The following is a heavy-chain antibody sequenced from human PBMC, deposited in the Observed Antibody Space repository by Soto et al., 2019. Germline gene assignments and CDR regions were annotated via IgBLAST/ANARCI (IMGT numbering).Heavy chain of an antibody. CDR3: ATENGYSSSWSEFDY. Sequence: EVQLLESGGGLVQPGGSLRLSCAASGFTFSSYAMRWVRQAPGKGLEWVAAISGSGGSTYYADSVKGRFTISRDNSKNTLYLQMNSLRAEDTVVYYCATENGYSSSWSEFDYWGQGTLVTVSS. V-gene: IGHV3-23*01. CDR2: ISGSGGST. D-gene: IGHD6-13*01. J-gene: IGHJ4*02. CDR1: GFTFSSYA.